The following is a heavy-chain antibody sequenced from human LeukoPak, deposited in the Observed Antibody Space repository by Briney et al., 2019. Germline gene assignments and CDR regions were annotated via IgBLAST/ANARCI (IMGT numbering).Heavy chain of an antibody. Sequence: GGSLRLSCAASGFTFSSYDMHWVRQATGKGLEWVSAIGTAGDTYYPGSVKGRFTISRENAKNSLYLQMNSLRAGDTAVYYCAGGTYYYDSSGYPNFDYWGQGTLVTVSS. J-gene: IGHJ4*02. D-gene: IGHD3-22*01. CDR2: IGTAGDT. CDR3: AGGTYYYDSSGYPNFDY. CDR1: GFTFSSYD. V-gene: IGHV3-13*01.